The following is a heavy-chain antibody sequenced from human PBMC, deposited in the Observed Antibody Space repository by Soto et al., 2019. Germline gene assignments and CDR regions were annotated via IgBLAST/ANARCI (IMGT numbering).Heavy chain of an antibody. J-gene: IGHJ6*02. CDR2: IIPIFGTA. CDR1: GGTFSSYA. V-gene: IGHV1-69*01. Sequence: QVQLVQSGAEVKKLGSSVKVSCKASGGTFSSYAISWVRQAPGQGLEWMGGIIPIFGTANYAQKFQGRVTITADESTSTAYMELSSLRSEDTAVYYCARGDGTGTTRYYGMDVWGQGTTVTVSS. CDR3: ARGDGTGTTRYYGMDV. D-gene: IGHD1-1*01.